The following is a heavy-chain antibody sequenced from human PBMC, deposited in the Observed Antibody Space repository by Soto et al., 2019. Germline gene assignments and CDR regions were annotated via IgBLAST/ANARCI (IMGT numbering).Heavy chain of an antibody. CDR1: GGSISSGDYY. V-gene: IGHV4-30-4*01. J-gene: IGHJ4*02. Sequence: QMQLKESGPGLVKPSQTLSLTYTVSGGSISSGDYYWSWIRQPPGKGLEWIGYIYYSGSTYYNPSLKSRVTISVQTSKDQISLKLSSVTAADTAVYYCVWGSYYGDFDYWGQGTLVTVSS. CDR2: IYYSGST. CDR3: VWGSYYGDFDY. D-gene: IGHD4-17*01.